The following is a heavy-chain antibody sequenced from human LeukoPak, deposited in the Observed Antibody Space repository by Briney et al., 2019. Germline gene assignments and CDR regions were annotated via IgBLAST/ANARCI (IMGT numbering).Heavy chain of an antibody. V-gene: IGHV1-2*02. Sequence: ASVKVSCKASGYTFTGYYMHWVRQAPGQGLEWMGWINPNSGGTSYAQKFQGRVTMTRDTSISTAYMELSSLRSDDTTVYYCARRRVYDILTSYAFDIWGQGTMVTVSS. CDR2: INPNSGGT. CDR1: GYTFTGYY. CDR3: ARRRVYDILTSYAFDI. J-gene: IGHJ3*02. D-gene: IGHD3-9*01.